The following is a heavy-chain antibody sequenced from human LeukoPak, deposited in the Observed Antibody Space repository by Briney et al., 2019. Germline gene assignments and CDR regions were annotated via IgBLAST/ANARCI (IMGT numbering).Heavy chain of an antibody. CDR1: GYTFTSYD. CDR2: MNPNSGNT. V-gene: IGHV1-8*03. CDR3: ARGHFEVPYYYYMDV. D-gene: IGHD2/OR15-2a*01. J-gene: IGHJ6*03. Sequence: ASVKLSCKASGYTFTSYDINWVRQAPGQGLEWMRWMNPNSGNTGYAQKFQGRVTITRYTSISTAYMELSSLRSEDTAVYYCARGHFEVPYYYYMDVSGRGTTVTVSS.